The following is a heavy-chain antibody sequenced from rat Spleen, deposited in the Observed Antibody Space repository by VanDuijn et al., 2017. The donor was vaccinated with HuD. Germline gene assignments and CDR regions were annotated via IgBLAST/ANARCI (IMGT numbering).Heavy chain of an antibody. D-gene: IGHD2-2*01. CDR2: ISFDVNSI. CDR1: GFTFTDFS. V-gene: IGHV5-29*01. J-gene: IGHJ1*01. CDR3: ARAGYLRDWYFDF. Sequence: EVQLVESDGGLVRPGRSLKLSCATSGFTFTDFSMAWVRQAPTKGLEWVATISFDVNSIYYRYSVKGRFTISRDNAQSTLYLQMDSLRSEDTATYYCARAGYLRDWYFDFWGPGTMVTVSS.